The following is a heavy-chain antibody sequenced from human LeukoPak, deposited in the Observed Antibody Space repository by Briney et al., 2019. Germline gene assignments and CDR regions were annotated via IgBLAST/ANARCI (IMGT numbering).Heavy chain of an antibody. J-gene: IGHJ4*02. V-gene: IGHV3-49*04. CDR1: GFTFSNAW. Sequence: PGGSLRLSCAASGFTFSNAWMSWVRQAPGKGLEWVGFIRSKTYGGTTEYAASVKGRFTISTDDSKSIAYLQMNSLKTEDTAVYYCTRVFSGPLRCTNGVCFQYYFDYWGQGTLVTVSS. D-gene: IGHD2-8*01. CDR3: TRVFSGPLRCTNGVCFQYYFDY. CDR2: IRSKTYGGTT.